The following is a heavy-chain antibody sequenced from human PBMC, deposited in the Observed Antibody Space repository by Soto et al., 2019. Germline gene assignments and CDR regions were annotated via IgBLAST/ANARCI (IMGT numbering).Heavy chain of an antibody. V-gene: IGHV4-31*03. D-gene: IGHD3-16*01. CDR2: IYYSGST. Sequence: SETLSLTCTVSGGSIRSGSHYWSWIRQHPGKGLEWIGYIYYSGSTYYNPSLKSRITISISTSKNQFSLKLTSVTAADTAVYYCAREGGDGIDYCGQRTLVTVSS. CDR3: AREGGDGIDY. J-gene: IGHJ4*02. CDR1: GGSIRSGSHY.